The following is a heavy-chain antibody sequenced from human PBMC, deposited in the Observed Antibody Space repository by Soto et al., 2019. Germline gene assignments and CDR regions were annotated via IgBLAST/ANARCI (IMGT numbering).Heavy chain of an antibody. J-gene: IGHJ6*02. Sequence: SVKVSCKASGGTFSSYAISWVRQAPGQGLEWMGGIIPIFGTANYAQKCQGRVTITADETTSTAYMELSSLRSEDTAVYYCTRDRAGVYYYYGMDVWGQGTTVTVPS. CDR1: GGTFSSYA. CDR2: IIPIFGTA. D-gene: IGHD3-10*01. CDR3: TRDRAGVYYYYGMDV. V-gene: IGHV1-69*13.